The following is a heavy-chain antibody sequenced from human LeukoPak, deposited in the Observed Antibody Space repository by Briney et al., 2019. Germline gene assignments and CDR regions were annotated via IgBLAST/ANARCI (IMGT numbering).Heavy chain of an antibody. CDR3: PRVGHMVYALTPPCY. D-gene: IGHD2-8*01. CDR1: GYTFPGYY. Sequence: ASVKVSCKSSGYTFPGYYKHWVRQPRGQGLEWVGWINPNRCGTNYAQKFQDRLTMTRDTSISRAYMELNRLRSDDRAVYYCPRVGHMVYALTPPCYWRQGTLVTVSS. V-gene: IGHV1-2*02. CDR2: INPNRCGT. J-gene: IGHJ4*02.